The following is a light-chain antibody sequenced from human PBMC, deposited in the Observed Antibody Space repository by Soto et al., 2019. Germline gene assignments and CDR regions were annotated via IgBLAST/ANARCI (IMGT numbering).Light chain of an antibody. Sequence: EIVLTQSPGTLSVSPGESATLSCRASQSVSSGYIGWYQQKPGQAPRLLIYGASNRAAGIPARFSGAGSGTDYTLTITKPEPEDSAVYYCQQYRSSPLTVGGGTKVEIK. CDR1: QSVSSGY. CDR2: GAS. J-gene: IGKJ4*01. V-gene: IGKV3-20*01. CDR3: QQYRSSPLT.